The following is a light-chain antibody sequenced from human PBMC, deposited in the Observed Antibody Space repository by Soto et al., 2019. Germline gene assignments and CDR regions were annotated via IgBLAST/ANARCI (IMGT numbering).Light chain of an antibody. CDR1: SSDVVGYNY. V-gene: IGLV2-14*01. Sequence: QSALTQPASVSGSPGQSITISCTGTSSDVVGYNYVSWYQQHPGKAPKLMIYEVSNRPSGVSNRFSGSKSGNTAALTISGLQAEDEADYYCSSYTSSSTRLFGGGTKLTVL. CDR2: EVS. J-gene: IGLJ3*02. CDR3: SSYTSSSTRL.